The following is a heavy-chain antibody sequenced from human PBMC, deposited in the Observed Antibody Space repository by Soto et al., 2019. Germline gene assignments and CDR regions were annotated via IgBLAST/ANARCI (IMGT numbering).Heavy chain of an antibody. CDR3: ARRYCSSTSCYNWFDP. D-gene: IGHD2-2*01. V-gene: IGHV5-51*01. CDR2: IYPGDSDT. CDR1: AYSFTSYW. J-gene: IGHJ5*02. Sequence: SAYSFTSYWIGWVRQMPGKGLEWMGIIYPGDSDTRYSPSFQGQVTISADKSISTAYLQWSSLKASDTAMYYCARRYCSSTSCYNWFDPWGQGTLVTVSS.